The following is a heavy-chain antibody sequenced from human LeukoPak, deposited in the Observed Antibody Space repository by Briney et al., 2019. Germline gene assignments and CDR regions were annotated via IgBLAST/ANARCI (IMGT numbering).Heavy chain of an antibody. CDR1: GFTFSNAW. Sequence: PGGSLRLSCAASGFTFSNAWMSWIRQPPGKGLEWVGRIKSKTDGGTTDYAAPVKGRFTISRDDSKYTLHLQMNSLKTENTAVYYCIASGYSSIGYYFDYWGQGTLVTVSS. V-gene: IGHV3-15*01. CDR2: IKSKTDGGTT. CDR3: IASGYSSIGYYFDY. J-gene: IGHJ4*02. D-gene: IGHD6-13*01.